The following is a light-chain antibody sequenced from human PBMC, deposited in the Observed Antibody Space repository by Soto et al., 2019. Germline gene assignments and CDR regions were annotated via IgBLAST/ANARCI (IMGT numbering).Light chain of an antibody. Sequence: QAVVTQPASVSGSPGQSIIISCTGTSSDVGGYNYVSWYQQHPGKAPKLMIYDVSNRPSGVSNRFSGSKSGNTASLTISGLQAEDEADYYCSSYTSSSTLEVVFGGGTKLTVL. CDR1: SSDVGGYNY. J-gene: IGLJ2*01. CDR3: SSYTSSSTLEVV. CDR2: DVS. V-gene: IGLV2-14*01.